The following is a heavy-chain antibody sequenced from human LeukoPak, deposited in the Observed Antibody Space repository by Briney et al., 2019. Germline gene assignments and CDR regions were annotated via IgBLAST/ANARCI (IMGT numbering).Heavy chain of an antibody. D-gene: IGHD6-19*01. Sequence: GGSLRLSCAASGFSFSASAMHWVRQASGKGLEWVGRIRSKGNSYATEYGASVKGRFTISRDDSKNTAYLQMNSLKTEDTAVYYCAKAHESSGWNYYYMDVWGKGTTVTVSS. CDR2: IRSKGNSYAT. CDR3: AKAHESSGWNYYYMDV. V-gene: IGHV3-73*01. J-gene: IGHJ6*03. CDR1: GFSFSASA.